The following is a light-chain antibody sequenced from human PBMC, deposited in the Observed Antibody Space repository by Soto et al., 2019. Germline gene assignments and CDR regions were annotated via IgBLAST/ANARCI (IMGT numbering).Light chain of an antibody. CDR3: KQYYSPLWT. V-gene: IGKV4-1*01. CDR1: QSVAYTSNKKTY. J-gene: IGKJ1*01. Sequence: DIVMTQSPDSLAVSLGERATINCKSSQSVAYTSNKKTYVAWYQQKAGQPPKLLLYWSSTRASGVPDRFSSSGSGTDFTLTISRLQAEDVAVYYCKQYYSPLWTFGQGTKVQIK. CDR2: WSS.